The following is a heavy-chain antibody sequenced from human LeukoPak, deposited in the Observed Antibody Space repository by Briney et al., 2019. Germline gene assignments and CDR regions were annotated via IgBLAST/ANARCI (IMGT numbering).Heavy chain of an antibody. CDR3: AKDQGKGYYYDSSGYYGAFDI. V-gene: IGHV3-23*01. J-gene: IGHJ3*02. CDR2: ISGSGGST. Sequence: GGSLRLSCAASGFTFSSYGMSWVRQAPGKGLEWVSAISGSGGSTYYADSVKGRFTISRDNSKNTLYLQMNSLRAEDTAVYYCAKDQGKGYYYDSSGYYGAFDIWGQGTMVTVSS. D-gene: IGHD3-22*01. CDR1: GFTFSSYG.